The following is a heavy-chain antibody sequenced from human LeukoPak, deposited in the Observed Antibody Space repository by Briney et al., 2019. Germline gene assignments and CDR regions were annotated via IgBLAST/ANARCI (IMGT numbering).Heavy chain of an antibody. J-gene: IGHJ4*02. D-gene: IGHD6-13*01. Sequence: ASVKVSCKVSRYTLTELSMHWVRQAPGKGLEWMGGFDPEDGETIYAQKFQGRVTMTEDTSTDTAYMELSSLRSEDTAVYYCATVPYSSSWFPLGYWGQGTLVTVSS. CDR2: FDPEDGET. CDR1: RYTLTELS. CDR3: ATVPYSSSWFPLGY. V-gene: IGHV1-24*01.